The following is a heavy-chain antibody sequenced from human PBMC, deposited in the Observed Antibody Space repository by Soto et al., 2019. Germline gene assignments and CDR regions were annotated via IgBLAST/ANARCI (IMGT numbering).Heavy chain of an antibody. CDR1: GFTFSIYA. D-gene: IGHD3-22*01. CDR3: AKVKEAMIVVVIADNYFDY. CDR2: ISGSGGST. V-gene: IGHV3-23*01. J-gene: IGHJ4*02. Sequence: PRGSLGLCCASSGFTFSIYAMSWVRQAPGKGLEWVSAISGSGGSTYYADSVKGRFTISRDNSKNTLYLQMNSLRAEDTAVYYCAKVKEAMIVVVIADNYFDYWGQGTLVTVSS.